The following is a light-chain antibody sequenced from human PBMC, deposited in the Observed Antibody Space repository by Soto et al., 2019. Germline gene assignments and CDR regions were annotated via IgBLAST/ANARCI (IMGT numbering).Light chain of an antibody. CDR3: QQFKSYVS. J-gene: IGKJ5*01. Sequence: SQLTQSPSSLSGSVGERVTVTCRASQGISSFLAWYQQEPGKAPKLLISGATTLQSGVPSRFSGSGSGTNFTLTISSLQPEDFATYYCQQFKSYVSFGQGTRLEIK. V-gene: IGKV1-9*01. CDR1: QGISSF. CDR2: GAT.